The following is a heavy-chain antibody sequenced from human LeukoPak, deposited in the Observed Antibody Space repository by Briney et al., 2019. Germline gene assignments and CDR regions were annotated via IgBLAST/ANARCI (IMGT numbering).Heavy chain of an antibody. D-gene: IGHD6-13*01. V-gene: IGHV3-74*01. Sequence: GGSLRLSCAASGFTFSRYWMHWVRQARGKGLVWVSRINSDGSSTSYADSVKGRLTISRDNAKNTLYLQMNSLRAEDTAVYYCARDPPGFSTYSSSWYFDYWGQGTLVTVSS. CDR3: ARDPPGFSTYSSSWYFDY. J-gene: IGHJ4*02. CDR1: GFTFSRYW. CDR2: INSDGSST.